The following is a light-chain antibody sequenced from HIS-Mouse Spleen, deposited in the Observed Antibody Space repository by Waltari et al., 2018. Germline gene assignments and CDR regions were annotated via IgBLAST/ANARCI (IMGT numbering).Light chain of an antibody. Sequence: QSALTQPASVSGSPGQSITISCTGTSSYVGSYNLVPWYQQHPGKAPKLMIYEGSKRPSGVSNRFSGSKSGNTASLTISGLQAEDEADYYCCSYAGSSTFVVVFGGGTKLTVL. J-gene: IGLJ2*01. CDR2: EGS. CDR3: CSYAGSSTFVVV. V-gene: IGLV2-23*03. CDR1: SSYVGSYNL.